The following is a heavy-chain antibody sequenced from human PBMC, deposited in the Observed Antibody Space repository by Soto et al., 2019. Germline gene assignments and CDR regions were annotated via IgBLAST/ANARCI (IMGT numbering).Heavy chain of an antibody. D-gene: IGHD1-26*01. J-gene: IGHJ4*02. CDR3: ARGRSGKNGHFDY. Sequence: WGSLRLSCAASGFTFISDWMHFFRQPPWEWLVWVSRVNPDGSTTNYADSVKGRFTISRDNAKNTVYLQMNSLTAEDTAVYYCARGRSGKNGHFDYWGQGTQVTVSS. CDR2: VNPDGSTT. V-gene: IGHV3-74*01. CDR1: GFTFISDW.